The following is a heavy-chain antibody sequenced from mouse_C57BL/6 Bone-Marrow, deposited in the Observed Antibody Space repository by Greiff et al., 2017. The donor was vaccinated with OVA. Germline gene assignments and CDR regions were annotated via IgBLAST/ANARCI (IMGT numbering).Heavy chain of an antibody. CDR2: IHPNSGST. CDR1: GYTFTSYW. J-gene: IGHJ4*01. D-gene: IGHD2-3*01. V-gene: IGHV1-64*01. CDR3: ARDGIGEYYAMDY. Sequence: QVQLQQPGAELVKPGASVKLSCKASGYTFTSYWMHWVKQRPGQGLEWIGMIHPNSGSTNYNEKFKSKATLTVDKSSSTAYMQLSSLTSEDSAVYYCARDGIGEYYAMDYWGQGTSVTVSS.